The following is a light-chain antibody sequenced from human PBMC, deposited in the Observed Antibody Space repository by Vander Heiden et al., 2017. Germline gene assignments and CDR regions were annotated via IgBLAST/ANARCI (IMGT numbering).Light chain of an antibody. CDR1: QSVSSN. V-gene: IGKV3-15*01. J-gene: IGKJ2*01. CDR2: GAS. Sequence: EIVMTQSPATLSVSPGERATLSCRASQSVSSNFPWYQQTLCQSPMLLIYGASTRATVIQARFSDHPAPTPFTLTISSRQSEDFAVYYSQQDNNGPALYTLGPGTKMDI. CDR3: QQDNNGPALYT.